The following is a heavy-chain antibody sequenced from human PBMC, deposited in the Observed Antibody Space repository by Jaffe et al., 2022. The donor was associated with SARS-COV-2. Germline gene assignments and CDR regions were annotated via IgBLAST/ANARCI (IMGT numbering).Heavy chain of an antibody. CDR2: INHSGST. J-gene: IGHJ4*02. Sequence: QVQLQQWGAGLLKPSETLSLTCAVYNESFNNYYWSWIRQSPGKGLQWIGEINHSGSTNYNPSLKSRVTISVDTSKNQFSLRLRSMTAADTAVYFCARAPRGRPPITAAEGLFDYWAQGTLVTVSS. CDR3: ARAPRGRPPITAAEGLFDY. CDR1: NESFNNYY. D-gene: IGHD6-13*01. V-gene: IGHV4-34*01.